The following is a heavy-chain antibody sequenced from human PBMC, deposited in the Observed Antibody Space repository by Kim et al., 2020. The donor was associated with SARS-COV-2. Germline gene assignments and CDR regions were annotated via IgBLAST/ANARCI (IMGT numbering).Heavy chain of an antibody. J-gene: IGHJ4*02. CDR1: GYTFTGYY. V-gene: IGHV1-2*02. CDR3: ARDQGTLQFLEWLSASFDY. CDR2: INPNSGGT. Sequence: ASVKVSCKASGYTFTGYYIHWVRQAPGQGLEWMGWINPNSGGTNYAQKFHGRVTVTRDTSITTTYMELRRLRSDDTAVYYCARDQGTLQFLEWLSASFDYWGQGTLVTVSS. D-gene: IGHD3-3*01.